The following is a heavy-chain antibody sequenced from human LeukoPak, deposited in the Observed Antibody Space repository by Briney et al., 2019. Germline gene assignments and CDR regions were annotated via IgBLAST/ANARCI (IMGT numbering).Heavy chain of an antibody. CDR2: INHSGST. CDR1: GGSFSGYY. J-gene: IGHJ6*03. D-gene: IGHD6-13*01. Sequence: TSETLSLTCAVYGGSFSGYYWSWIRQPPGKGLKWIGEINHSGSTNYNPSLKSRVTISVDTSKNQFSLKLSSVTAADTAVYYCARGGSSSWPNYYYSYHMDVWGKGTTVTVSS. CDR3: ARGGSSSWPNYYYSYHMDV. V-gene: IGHV4-34*01.